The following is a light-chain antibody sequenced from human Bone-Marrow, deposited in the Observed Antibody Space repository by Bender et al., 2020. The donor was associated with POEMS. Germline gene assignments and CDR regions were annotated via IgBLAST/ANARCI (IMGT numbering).Light chain of an antibody. CDR2: DVS. CDR3: TSYASISTV. Sequence: QSALTQPASMSGSPGQSIAISCTGTSNGVGSYNLVSWYQQHPGKAPKLLIYDVSPRPSGVSNRFSGSQSGTTASLTISGLQADDAATYYCTSYASISTVFGGGTKVTVL. J-gene: IGLJ3*02. V-gene: IGLV2-14*02. CDR1: SNGVGSYNL.